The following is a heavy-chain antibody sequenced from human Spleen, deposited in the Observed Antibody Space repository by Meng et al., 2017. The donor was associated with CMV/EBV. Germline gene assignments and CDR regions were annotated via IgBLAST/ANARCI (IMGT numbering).Heavy chain of an antibody. V-gene: IGHV3-23*01. CDR2: ISASGSTT. CDR1: GFTFRNYA. D-gene: IGHD2-2*01. CDR3: AEVGGIPAARYGMDV. J-gene: IGHJ6*02. Sequence: GESLKISCTASGFTFRNYAMTWVRQTPGKGLEWVSGISASGSTTYYADSVKGRFTISRDNAKNSLYLQMNSLRAEDTAVYYCAEVGGIPAARYGMDVWGQGTTVTVSS.